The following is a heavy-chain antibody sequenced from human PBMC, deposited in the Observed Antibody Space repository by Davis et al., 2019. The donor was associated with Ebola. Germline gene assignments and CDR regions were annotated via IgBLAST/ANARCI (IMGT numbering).Heavy chain of an antibody. CDR3: TRPGYLSDAFDI. V-gene: IGHV3-74*01. CDR2: INSDGSST. J-gene: IGHJ3*02. D-gene: IGHD1-1*01. Sequence: PGGSLRLSCAASGFTFSSSWMHWVRQAPGKGLVWVSRINSDGSSTSYADSVKGRFTISRDNVKNTLYLQMNSLRVEDTAMYYCTRPGYLSDAFDIWGQGTTVTVSS. CDR1: GFTFSSSW.